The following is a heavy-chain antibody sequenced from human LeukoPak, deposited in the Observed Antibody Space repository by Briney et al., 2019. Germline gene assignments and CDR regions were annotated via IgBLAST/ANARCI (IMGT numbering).Heavy chain of an antibody. CDR1: GGTFSSYA. J-gene: IGHJ4*02. CDR3: ARGSKAGGPDY. D-gene: IGHD1-26*01. Sequence: ASVKVSCKASGGTFSSYAISWVRQAPGQGLEWMGRIIPILGIANYAQKLQGRVTMTTDTSTSTAYMELRSLRSDDTAVYYCARGSKAGGPDYWGQGTLVTVSS. V-gene: IGHV1-69*04. CDR2: IIPILGIA.